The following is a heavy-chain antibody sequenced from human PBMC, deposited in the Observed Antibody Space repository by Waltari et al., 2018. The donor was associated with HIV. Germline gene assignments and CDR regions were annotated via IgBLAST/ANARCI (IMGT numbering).Heavy chain of an antibody. J-gene: IGHJ1*01. CDR3: ARKGWLGGRYFQH. V-gene: IGHV4-39*01. CDR1: GGAISRSIYF. CDR2: NHDNGTT. D-gene: IGHD6-19*01. Sequence: QLHLRESGPGLVKPSGPLSLSCIVSGGAISRSIYFWGWIHQPPGKGLEWLGSNHDNGTTHYNPSLKSRVTISIDTSKNQFSLKVTSVTAADTAAYYCARKGWLGGRYFQHWGLGTLVTVSS.